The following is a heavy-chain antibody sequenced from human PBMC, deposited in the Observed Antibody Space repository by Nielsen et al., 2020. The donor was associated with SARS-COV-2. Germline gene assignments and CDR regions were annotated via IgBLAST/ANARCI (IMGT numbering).Heavy chain of an antibody. CDR3: ARGAMDGYSSSWYLYYYYYMDV. V-gene: IGHV1-69*05. D-gene: IGHD6-13*01. Sequence: WVRQAPGQGLEWMGGIIPIFGTANYAQKFQGRVTMTTDTSTSTAYMELRSLRSDDTTVYYCARGAMDGYSSSWYLYYYYYMDVWGKGTTVTVSS. CDR2: IIPIFGTA. J-gene: IGHJ6*03.